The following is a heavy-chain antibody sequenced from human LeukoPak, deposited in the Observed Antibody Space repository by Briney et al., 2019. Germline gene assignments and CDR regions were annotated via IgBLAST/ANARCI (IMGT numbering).Heavy chain of an antibody. V-gene: IGHV3-21*01. CDR1: GFTFSSYS. CDR3: ARALEPSIAVIDY. D-gene: IGHD6-19*01. J-gene: IGHJ4*02. CDR2: ISSSSSYI. Sequence: PGGSLRLSCAASGFTFSSYSMNWVRQAPGKGLEWVSSISSSSSYIYYADSVKGRFTISRDNAKNSLYLQMNSLRAEDTAVYYCARALEPSIAVIDYWGQGTLATVSS.